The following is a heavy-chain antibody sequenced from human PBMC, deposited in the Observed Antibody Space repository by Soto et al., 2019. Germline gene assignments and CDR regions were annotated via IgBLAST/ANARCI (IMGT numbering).Heavy chain of an antibody. V-gene: IGHV3-23*01. Sequence: EVQLLESGGGLVQPGGSLRLSCAASGFTFGTYAMTWARQAPGKGLEWVSAISGGGDSTHYADSVKDRFTISRDNSKNALYLQMNSLRAEDTAVYYCTKESRGGRECLCSGGRCYTDYWGQGTLVTVSS. CDR3: TKESRGGRECLCSGGRCYTDY. J-gene: IGHJ4*02. CDR2: ISGGGDST. D-gene: IGHD2-15*01. CDR1: GFTFGTYA.